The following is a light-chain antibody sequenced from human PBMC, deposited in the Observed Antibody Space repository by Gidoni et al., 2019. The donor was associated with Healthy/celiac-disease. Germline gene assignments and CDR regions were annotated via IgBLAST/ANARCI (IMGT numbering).Light chain of an antibody. V-gene: IGKV2-28*01. J-gene: IGKJ1*01. CDR2: LGS. Sequence: DIVMTQSPLSLPVTPGEPASISCRSSQSLLHSNGYNYLDWYRQKPGQSPQLLIYLGSNRASGVPDRFSGSGAGTDFTLKSSRVEAEDVGVYYCMQALQTPRTCXXXTKVEIK. CDR3: MQALQTPRT. CDR1: QSLLHSNGYNY.